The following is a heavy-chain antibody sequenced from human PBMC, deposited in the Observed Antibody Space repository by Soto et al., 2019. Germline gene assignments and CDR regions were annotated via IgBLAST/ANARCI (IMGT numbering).Heavy chain of an antibody. D-gene: IGHD2-15*01. V-gene: IGHV3-30-3*01. CDR2: ISYDGSNK. J-gene: IGHJ6*02. CDR3: AKGVGTYYYYGMDV. CDR1: GFTFSSYA. Sequence: GGSLRLSCAASGFTFSSYAMHWVRQAPGKGLEWVAVISYDGSNKYYADSVKGRFTISRDNSKNTLYLQMNSLRAEDTAVYYCAKGVGTYYYYGMDVWGQGTTVTVYS.